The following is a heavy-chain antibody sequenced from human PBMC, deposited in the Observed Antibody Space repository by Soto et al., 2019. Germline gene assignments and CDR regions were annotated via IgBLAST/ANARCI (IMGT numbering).Heavy chain of an antibody. D-gene: IGHD5-12*01. V-gene: IGHV6-1*01. J-gene: IGHJ5*02. CDR1: GDSVSSNSAA. CDR3: ARMGGYAFWFEP. Sequence: SHTLSLTCAISGDSVSSNSAAWNLIRQSPSRGLEWLGRTYYRSRWYNDYAISVKSRLTINPDTSKNQFSLQLNSVTPADTAVYYCARMGGYAFWFEPWGKGTLVTVSS. CDR2: TYYRSRWYN.